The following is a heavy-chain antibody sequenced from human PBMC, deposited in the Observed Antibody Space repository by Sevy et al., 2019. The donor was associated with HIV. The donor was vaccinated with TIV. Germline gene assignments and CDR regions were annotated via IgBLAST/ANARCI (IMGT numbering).Heavy chain of an antibody. Sequence: GGSLRLSCAASGFSVSTHAMHWVRQAPGKGLEWVALISYDGSSKYYADSVKGRLTSSRDNSKNTLYLKMSSLRPDDTAVYYCARDAGYSTGWYPSDYWGQGTLVTVSS. V-gene: IGHV3-30-3*01. J-gene: IGHJ4*02. CDR2: ISYDGSSK. CDR1: GFSVSTHA. CDR3: ARDAGYSTGWYPSDY. D-gene: IGHD6-19*01.